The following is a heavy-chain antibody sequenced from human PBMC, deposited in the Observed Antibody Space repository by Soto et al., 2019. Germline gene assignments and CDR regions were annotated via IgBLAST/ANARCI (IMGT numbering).Heavy chain of an antibody. J-gene: IGHJ2*01. V-gene: IGHV3-30-3*01. CDR1: GFTFSSYA. D-gene: IGHD6-13*01. CDR2: ISYDGSNK. Sequence: QVQLVESGGGVVQPGGSLRLSCAASGFTFSSYAMHWVRQAPGKGLEWVAVISYDGSNKYYADSVKGRFTISRDNSKNTLYLQMNSLRAEDTAVYYCASPIAAAGTSWYFDLWGRGTLVTVSS. CDR3: ASPIAAAGTSWYFDL.